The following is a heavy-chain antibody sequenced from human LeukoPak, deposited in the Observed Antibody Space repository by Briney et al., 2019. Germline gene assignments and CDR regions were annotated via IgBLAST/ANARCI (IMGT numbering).Heavy chain of an antibody. V-gene: IGHV1-69*06. CDR1: GGTFSSYA. D-gene: IGHD3-22*01. CDR3: ARDRSSGKTTEGFDY. Sequence: PMASVKVSCKASGGTFSSYAISWVRQAPGQGLEWMGGIIPIFGTANYAQKFQGRVTITADKSTSTAYMELSSLRSEDTAVYYCARDRSSGKTTEGFDYWGQGTLVTVSS. CDR2: IIPIFGTA. J-gene: IGHJ4*02.